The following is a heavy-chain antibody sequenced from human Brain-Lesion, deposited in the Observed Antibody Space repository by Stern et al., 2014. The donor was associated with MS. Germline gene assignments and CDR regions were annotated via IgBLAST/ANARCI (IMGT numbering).Heavy chain of an antibody. D-gene: IGHD6-6*01. CDR3: ARRGDSSSSGFDY. J-gene: IGHJ4*02. CDR1: GYRFTSNW. CDR2: IWAGDSDT. Sequence: EVQLLESGAEVKKPGESLKISCKGSGYRFTSNWNGWVRPIPGKGPERMVIIWAGDSDTRYSPSFQGQVTISADKSISTAYLQWSSLQASDTAMYYCARRGDSSSSGFDYWGQGTLVIVSS. V-gene: IGHV5-51*01.